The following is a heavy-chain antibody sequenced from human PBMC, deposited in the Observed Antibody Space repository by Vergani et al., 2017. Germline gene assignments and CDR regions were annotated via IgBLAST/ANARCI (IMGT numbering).Heavy chain of an antibody. CDR3: ARAVETYYDILTGYPAWFDP. CDR1: GYTFTSYG. CDR2: ISAYNGNT. V-gene: IGHV1-18*01. D-gene: IGHD3-9*01. Sequence: QVQLVQSGAEVKKPGASVKVSCKASGYTFTSYGISWVRQAPGQGLEWMGWISAYNGNTNYAQKLQGRVTMTTDTSTSTAYMELRNLRSDDTAVYYCARAVETYYDILTGYPAWFDPWGQGTLVTVSS. J-gene: IGHJ5*02.